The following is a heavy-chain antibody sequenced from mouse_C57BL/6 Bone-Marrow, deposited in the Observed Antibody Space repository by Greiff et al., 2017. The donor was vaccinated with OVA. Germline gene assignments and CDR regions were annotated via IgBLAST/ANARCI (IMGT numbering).Heavy chain of an antibody. CDR3: ARKIYYDSLAY. J-gene: IGHJ3*01. Sequence: QVQLQQSGAELVKPGASVKMSCKASGYTFTSYWITWVKQRPGQGLEWIGDIYPGSGSTNYNEKFNSKTTLTVDTSSSTAYMQLSSLTSEDSAVYYCARKIYYDSLAYWGQGTLVTVSA. D-gene: IGHD2-4*01. V-gene: IGHV1-55*01. CDR2: IYPGSGST. CDR1: GYTFTSYW.